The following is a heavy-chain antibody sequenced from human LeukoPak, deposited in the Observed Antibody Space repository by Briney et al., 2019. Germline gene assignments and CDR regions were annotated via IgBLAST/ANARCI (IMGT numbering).Heavy chain of an antibody. CDR1: GGSVSSSSYY. CDR2: IYYIGST. D-gene: IGHD2-2*01. V-gene: IGHV4-39*01. Sequence: SETLSPTCTVSGGSVSSSSYYWGWIRQPPGKGLEWIGSIYYIGSTYYNPSLKSRVTISVDTSNNQFSLKLSSVTAADTAVYYCARTLWYCSSTSCYPIDAAYYFDNWGQGTLATVSS. CDR3: ARTLWYCSSTSCYPIDAAYYFDN. J-gene: IGHJ4*02.